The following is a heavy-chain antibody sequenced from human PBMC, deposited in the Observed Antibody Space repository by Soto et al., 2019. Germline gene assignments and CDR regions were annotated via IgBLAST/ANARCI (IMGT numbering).Heavy chain of an antibody. J-gene: IGHJ5*02. CDR1: GGSMTSYY. V-gene: IGHV4-4*07. D-gene: IGHD3-3*01. CDR3: ARGQRFSDWFDP. CDR2: VYSSGGT. Sequence: SETLSLTCTVSGGSMTSYYWTWIRQPAGKGLEWIGRVYSSGGTHYNPSLKSRVTISLDTSKNQFSLRLLSVTDADTAVYFCARGQRFSDWFDPWGQGTLVNVSS.